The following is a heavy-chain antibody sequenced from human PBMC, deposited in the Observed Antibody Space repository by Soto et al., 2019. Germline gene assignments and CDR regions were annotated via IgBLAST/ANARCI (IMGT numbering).Heavy chain of an antibody. J-gene: IGHJ4*02. D-gene: IGHD3-22*01. V-gene: IGHV3-9*01. CDR1: GFSFDDCV. CDR2: ITWNGDYI. Sequence: EVQLVESGGGLVQPGRSLRLSCAASGFSFDDCVMHWVRQAPGRGLEWVSGITWNGDYIGYADSVKGRFIISKDNAKNSLYLKMNSLRPEDTAVYFCAKGTYDSNNYYTAPDYWGQGTRVTVSS. CDR3: AKGTYDSNNYYTAPDY.